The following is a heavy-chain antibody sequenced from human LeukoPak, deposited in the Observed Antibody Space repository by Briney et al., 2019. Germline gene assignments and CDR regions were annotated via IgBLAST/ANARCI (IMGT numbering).Heavy chain of an antibody. CDR3: ARRGYNYCQYYFDY. J-gene: IGHJ4*02. CDR1: GGSISGHY. CDR2: IYYGGST. V-gene: IGHV4-59*08. Sequence: PSETLSLTCTVSGGSISGHYWSWIRQPPGKGLEWIGYIYYGGSTNYNSSLKSRVTISVETSKKQFSLKLNSVTAADTAVYYCARRGYNYCQYYFDYWGQGTLVTVSS. D-gene: IGHD5-18*01.